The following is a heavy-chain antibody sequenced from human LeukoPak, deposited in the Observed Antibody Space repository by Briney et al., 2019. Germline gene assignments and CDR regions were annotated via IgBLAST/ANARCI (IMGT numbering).Heavy chain of an antibody. CDR1: GFTFSDYY. D-gene: IGHD1-26*01. CDR2: ISSSGSTI. J-gene: IGHJ4*02. CDR3: ARTRIVGAVYYFDY. Sequence: GGSLRLSCAASGFTFSDYYMSWIRQAPGKGLEWVSYISSSGSTIYYADSVKGRFTISRDNAKNSLYLQMNSLRAEDTAVYYCARTRIVGAVYYFDYWGQGTLVTVSS. V-gene: IGHV3-11*01.